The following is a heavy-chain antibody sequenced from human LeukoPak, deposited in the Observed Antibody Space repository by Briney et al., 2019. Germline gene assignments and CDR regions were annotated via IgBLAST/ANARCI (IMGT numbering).Heavy chain of an antibody. CDR1: GGSFSGCY. J-gene: IGHJ5*02. CDR2: INHSGST. CDR3: ARKILWFGESKGLWFDP. V-gene: IGHV4-34*01. D-gene: IGHD3-10*01. Sequence: SETLSLTCAVYGGSFSGCYWSWIRQPPGKGLEWIGEINHSGSTNYNPSLKSRVTISVDTSKNQFSLKLSSVTAADTAVYYCARKILWFGESKGLWFDPWGQGTLVTVSS.